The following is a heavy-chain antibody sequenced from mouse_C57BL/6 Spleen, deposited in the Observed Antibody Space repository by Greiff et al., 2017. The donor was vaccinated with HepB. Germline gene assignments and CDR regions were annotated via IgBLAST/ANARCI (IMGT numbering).Heavy chain of an antibody. J-gene: IGHJ4*01. D-gene: IGHD1-1*01. Sequence: QVQLKQSGAELVKPGASVKISCKASGYAFSSYWMNWVKQRPGKGLEWIGQIYPGDGDTNYNGKFKGKATLTADKSSSTAYMQLSSLTSEDSAVYFCARHLLSPFYGNSAMDYWGQGTSVTVSS. CDR3: ARHLLSPFYGNSAMDY. CDR2: IYPGDGDT. CDR1: GYAFSSYW. V-gene: IGHV1-80*01.